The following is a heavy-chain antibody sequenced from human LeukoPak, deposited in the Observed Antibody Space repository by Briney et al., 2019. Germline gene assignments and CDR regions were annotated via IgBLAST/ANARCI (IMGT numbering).Heavy chain of an antibody. V-gene: IGHV3-30*02. CDR1: GFTFSSYG. CDR3: AKDPDYYGSGSYYQYNWFDP. J-gene: IGHJ5*02. D-gene: IGHD3-10*01. Sequence: GGSLRLSCAASGFTFSSYGMHWVRQAPGKGLEWVAFIRYDGSNKYYADSVKGRLTISRDNSKNTLYLQMNSLRAEDTAVYYCAKDPDYYGSGSYYQYNWFDPWGQGTLVTVSS. CDR2: IRYDGSNK.